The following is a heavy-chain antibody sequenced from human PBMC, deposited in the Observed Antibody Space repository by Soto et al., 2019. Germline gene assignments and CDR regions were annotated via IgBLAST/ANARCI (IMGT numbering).Heavy chain of an antibody. CDR1: GGSISSYY. V-gene: IGHV4-59*01. CDR2: IYYSGST. CDR3: ARSPEGSYYDSSGYWFDY. Sequence: PSETLSLTCTVSGGSISSYYWSWIRQPPGKGLEWIGYIYYSGSTNYNPSPKSRVTISVDTSKNQFSLKLSSVTAADTAVYYCARSPEGSYYDSSGYWFDYWGQGTLVTVSS. D-gene: IGHD3-22*01. J-gene: IGHJ4*02.